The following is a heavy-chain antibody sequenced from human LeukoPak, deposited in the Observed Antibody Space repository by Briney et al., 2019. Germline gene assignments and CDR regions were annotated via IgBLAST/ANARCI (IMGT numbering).Heavy chain of an antibody. Sequence: EGSLRLSCAASGFTVSGNYMSWVRQAPGKGLEWVSVIYSGGSTYYADSVKGRFTISRDNSKNTLYLQMKSLRAEDTAVYYCARERNLEIAVAGTIFDYWGQGTLVTVSS. V-gene: IGHV3-66*01. CDR1: GFTVSGNY. CDR3: ARERNLEIAVAGTIFDY. D-gene: IGHD6-19*01. CDR2: IYSGGST. J-gene: IGHJ4*02.